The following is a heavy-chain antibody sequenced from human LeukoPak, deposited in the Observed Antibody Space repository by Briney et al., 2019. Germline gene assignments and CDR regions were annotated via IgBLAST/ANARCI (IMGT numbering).Heavy chain of an antibody. CDR3: ARADTAMVNFDY. V-gene: IGHV3-21*01. J-gene: IGHJ4*02. Sequence: GGSLRLSCAASGFTFSSYSMNWVRQAPGKGLEWVSSISSSSSYIYYADSVKGRFTISRDNAKNSLYLQMNSLRAEDTAVYYCARADTAMVNFDYWGQGTLVTVSS. D-gene: IGHD5-18*01. CDR1: GFTFSSYS. CDR2: ISSSSSYI.